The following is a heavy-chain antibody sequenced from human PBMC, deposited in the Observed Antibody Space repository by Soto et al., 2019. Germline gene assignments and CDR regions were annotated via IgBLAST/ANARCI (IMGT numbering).Heavy chain of an antibody. CDR2: ISGSGGST. CDR1: GFTFGSYS. V-gene: IGHV3-23*01. Sequence: PGGSLRLSCAASGFTFGSYSMVWVRQAPEKGLEWVSAISGSGGSTYYADSVKGRFTISRDNSKNTLYLQMNSLRAEDTAVYYCAKDNNILTGYYTAYYDYWGQGT. CDR3: AKDNNILTGYYTAYYDY. D-gene: IGHD3-9*01. J-gene: IGHJ4*02.